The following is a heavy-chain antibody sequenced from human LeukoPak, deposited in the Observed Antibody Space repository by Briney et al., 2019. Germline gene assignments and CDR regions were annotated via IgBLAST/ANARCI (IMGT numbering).Heavy chain of an antibody. J-gene: IGHJ4*02. V-gene: IGHV3-74*01. CDR3: ARDGATHYFDY. CDR2: INSDGSST. Sequence: GGSLRLSCAASGFTFSSYWMHWVRQAPWKGLVWVSRINSDGSSTSYADSMKGRFTISRDNAKNTLYLQMNSLRAEDTAVYYCARDGATHYFDYWGQGTLVTVSS. CDR1: GFTFSSYW. D-gene: IGHD1-26*01.